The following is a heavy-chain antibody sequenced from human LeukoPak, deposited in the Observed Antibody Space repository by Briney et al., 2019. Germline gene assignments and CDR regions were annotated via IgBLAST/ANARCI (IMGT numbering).Heavy chain of an antibody. CDR1: GFTFSAYG. CDR2: ISYDGNNE. V-gene: IGHV3-30*18. J-gene: IGHJ4*02. Sequence: GRSLRLSCAVSGFTFSAYGMHWVRQAPGKGLEWVAVISYDGNNEYYGGSVKGRFTVSRDNSKSILYLLMNSLRVGDTAVYYCAKPLSSSGWSHPYYFDSWGQGTLVTVSS. CDR3: AKPLSSSGWSHPYYFDS. D-gene: IGHD6-19*01.